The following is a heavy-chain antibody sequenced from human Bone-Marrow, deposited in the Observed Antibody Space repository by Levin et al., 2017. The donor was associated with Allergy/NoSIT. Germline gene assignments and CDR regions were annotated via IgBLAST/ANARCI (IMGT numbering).Heavy chain of an antibody. D-gene: IGHD3-10*01. J-gene: IGHJ5*02. V-gene: IGHV1-2*06. CDR3: VRDAGAVQGDIWVMGPFDP. CDR2: INPNTGGV. CDR1: GYKFVAYC. Sequence: GESLKISCKASGYKFVAYCIHWFRQAPGQGFEWLGRINPNTGGVLMSPQYQGRGTVVSDTSSNSVYLELNWLTNDDTAVYYCVRDAGAVQGDIWVMGPFDPWGQGTPVTVS.